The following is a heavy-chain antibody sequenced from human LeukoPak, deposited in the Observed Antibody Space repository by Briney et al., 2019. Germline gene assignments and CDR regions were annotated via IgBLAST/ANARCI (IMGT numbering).Heavy chain of an antibody. Sequence: ASVKVSCKASGYTFTSYGISWVRQAPGQGLEWMGWISAYNGNTNYAQKLQGRVTMTTDTSTSTAYMELRSLRSDDTAVYYCARPFYGDHSPYYMDVWGKGTTVTVSS. CDR2: ISAYNGNT. V-gene: IGHV1-18*01. CDR3: ARPFYGDHSPYYMDV. J-gene: IGHJ6*03. D-gene: IGHD4-17*01. CDR1: GYTFTSYG.